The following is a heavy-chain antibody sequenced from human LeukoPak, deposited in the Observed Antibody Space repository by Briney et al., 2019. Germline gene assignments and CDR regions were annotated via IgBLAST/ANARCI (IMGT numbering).Heavy chain of an antibody. CDR2: IFTSGST. Sequence: ETLSLTCTVSGGSIISYYWSWIRQPAGKGLEWIGRIFTSGSTSYNPSLKSRVTMSVDTSKNQFSLRLSSVTAADTAVYYCARHRGSPYYFDYWGQGTLVTVSS. CDR3: ARHRGSPYYFDY. V-gene: IGHV4-4*07. D-gene: IGHD1-26*01. CDR1: GGSIISYY. J-gene: IGHJ4*02.